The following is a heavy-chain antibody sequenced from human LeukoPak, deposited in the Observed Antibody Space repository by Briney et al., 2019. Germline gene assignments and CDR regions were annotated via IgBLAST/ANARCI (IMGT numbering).Heavy chain of an antibody. V-gene: IGHV1-46*01. CDR1: GYTFTSYY. CDR3: AREESTAMVQLQH. Sequence: ASVKVSCKASGYTFTSYYMRWVRQAPGQGLEWMGIINPSGGSTSYAQKFQGRVTMTRDTSTSTVYMELSSLRSEDTAVYYCAREESTAMVQLQHWGQGTLVTVSS. J-gene: IGHJ1*01. CDR2: INPSGGST. D-gene: IGHD5-18*01.